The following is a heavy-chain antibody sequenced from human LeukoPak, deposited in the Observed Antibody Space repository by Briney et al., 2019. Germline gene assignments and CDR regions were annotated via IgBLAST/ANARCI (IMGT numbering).Heavy chain of an antibody. D-gene: IGHD1-26*01. CDR2: INWNGGSI. V-gene: IGHV3-20*04. Sequence: PGGSLRLSCAASGFTFDDYGMSWVRQAPGKGLEWVSGINWNGGSIGYADSVKGRFTISRDNAKNSLYLQMNSLRAEDTALYYCASSKVGATFFDYWGQGTLVTVSS. CDR1: GFTFDDYG. CDR3: ASSKVGATFFDY. J-gene: IGHJ4*02.